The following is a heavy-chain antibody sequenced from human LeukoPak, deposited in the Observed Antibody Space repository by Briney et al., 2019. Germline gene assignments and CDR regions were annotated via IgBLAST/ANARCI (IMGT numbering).Heavy chain of an antibody. CDR3: ARALIGYYFDY. V-gene: IGHV3-21*06. Sequence: GGSLRLSCEASGFTFDYYGMNWVRQAPGKGLEWVSSVSNSGDYIHYADSVKGRFTISRDNSKNSLYLQMNSLRAEDTAVYYCARALIGYYFDYWGQGTLVTVSS. J-gene: IGHJ4*02. D-gene: IGHD2-8*01. CDR2: VSNSGDYI. CDR1: GFTFDYYG.